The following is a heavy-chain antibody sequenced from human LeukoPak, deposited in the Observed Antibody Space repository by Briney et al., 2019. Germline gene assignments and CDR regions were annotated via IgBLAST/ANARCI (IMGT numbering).Heavy chain of an antibody. J-gene: IGHJ4*02. Sequence: PGGSLRLSCAASGFTFSSDAMSWVRQAPGKGLEWVSAISGSGGSTYYADSVKGRFTISRDNSKNTLYLQMNSLRAEDTAVYYCAKVVDFWSGYFGYWGQGTLVTVSS. CDR1: GFTFSSDA. D-gene: IGHD3-3*01. V-gene: IGHV3-23*01. CDR2: ISGSGGST. CDR3: AKVVDFWSGYFGY.